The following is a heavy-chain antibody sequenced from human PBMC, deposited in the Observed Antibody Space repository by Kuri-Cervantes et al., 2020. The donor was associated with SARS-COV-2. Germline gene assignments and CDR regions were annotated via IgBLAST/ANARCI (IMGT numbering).Heavy chain of an antibody. CDR3: ARVGYCSSTSCYRPGWFDP. CDR2: IYYSGST. D-gene: IGHD2-2*02. CDR1: GGSISSYY. V-gene: IGHV4-59*01. J-gene: IGHJ5*02. Sequence: SETLSLTCTVSGGSISSYYWSWIRQPPGKGLEWIGYIYYSGSTNYNPSLKSRVTISVDTSKNQFSLKLSSVTAADTAVYYCARVGYCSSTSCYRPGWFDPWGQGTLVTVSS.